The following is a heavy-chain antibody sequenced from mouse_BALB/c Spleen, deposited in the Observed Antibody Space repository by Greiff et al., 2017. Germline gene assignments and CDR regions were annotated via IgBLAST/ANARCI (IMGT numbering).Heavy chain of an antibody. J-gene: IGHJ4*01. CDR1: GFTFSSYA. CDR3: ARVSVTTVGAMDY. Sequence: EVKLVESGGGLVKPGGSLKLSCAASGFTFSSYAMSWVRQSPEKRLEWVAEISSGGSYTYYPDTVTGRFTISRDNAKNTLYLEMSSLRSEDTAMYYCARVSVTTVGAMDYWGQGTSVTVSS. D-gene: IGHD1-1*01. V-gene: IGHV5-9-4*01. CDR2: ISSGGSYT.